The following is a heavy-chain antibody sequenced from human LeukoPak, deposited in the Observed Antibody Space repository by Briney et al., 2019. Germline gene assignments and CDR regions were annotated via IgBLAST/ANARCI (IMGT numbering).Heavy chain of an antibody. J-gene: IGHJ4*02. Sequence: GGSLRLSCGASGFSFSASAIHWVRQTSGRGLEWVGRIRSRGYGYATEYAASVKGRFTISRDDSKNTADLQMNSLKTEDTAVYYCTRHQNPDFGDKSPCDHWGPGTLVTVSS. CDR2: IRSRGYGYAT. V-gene: IGHV3-73*01. CDR3: TRHQNPDFGDKSPCDH. D-gene: IGHD4-23*01. CDR1: GFSFSASA.